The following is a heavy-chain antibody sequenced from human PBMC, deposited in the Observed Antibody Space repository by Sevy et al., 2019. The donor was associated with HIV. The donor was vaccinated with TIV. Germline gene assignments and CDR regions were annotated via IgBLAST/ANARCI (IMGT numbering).Heavy chain of an antibody. Sequence: ASVKVSCKASGYTFTSYGISWVRQAPGQGLEWMGWISAYNGNKNYAQKLQGRVTMTTDTSTSTAYMELRSLRSDDPAVYYCARDRGRLGYCSSTSCNLDPWGQGTLVTVSS. CDR1: GYTFTSYG. D-gene: IGHD2-2*01. CDR2: ISAYNGNK. V-gene: IGHV1-18*01. J-gene: IGHJ5*02. CDR3: ARDRGRLGYCSSTSCNLDP.